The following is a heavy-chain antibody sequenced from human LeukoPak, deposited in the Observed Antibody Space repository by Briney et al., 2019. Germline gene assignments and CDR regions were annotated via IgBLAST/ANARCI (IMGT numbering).Heavy chain of an antibody. CDR2: ISSSSSYI. J-gene: IGHJ6*02. V-gene: IGHV3-21*01. CDR3: ARDRIAAADYYYYYGMDV. CDR1: GFTFSSYS. D-gene: IGHD6-13*01. Sequence: PGGSLRLSCAASGFTFSSYSMNWVRQAPGKGLEWVSSISSSSSYIYYADSVKGRFTISRDNAKNSLYLQMNSLRAEDTAVYYCARDRIAAADYYYYYGMDVWGQGTTVTVS.